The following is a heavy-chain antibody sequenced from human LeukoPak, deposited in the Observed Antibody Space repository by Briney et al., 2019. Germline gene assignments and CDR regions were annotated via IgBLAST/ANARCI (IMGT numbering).Heavy chain of an antibody. Sequence: GGSLRLSCAASGFTFSSYGMHWVRQAPGKGLEWVAFIRYDGSNKYYADSVKGRFTISRDNSKNTLYLQMNSLRAEDTAVYYCEGIVVVPAASPHDFQHWGQGTLVTVSS. CDR1: GFTFSSYG. D-gene: IGHD2-2*01. CDR2: IRYDGSNK. J-gene: IGHJ1*01. CDR3: EGIVVVPAASPHDFQH. V-gene: IGHV3-30*02.